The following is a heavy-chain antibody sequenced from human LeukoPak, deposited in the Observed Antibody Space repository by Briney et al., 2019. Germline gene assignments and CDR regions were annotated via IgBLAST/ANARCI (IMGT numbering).Heavy chain of an antibody. CDR3: AKDRDVIMFYFDQ. J-gene: IGHJ4*02. CDR2: ISGSGGST. D-gene: IGHD3-10*01. V-gene: IGHV3-23*01. Sequence: PGGSLRLSCAASGFTFSSYAMSWVRQAPGKGLEWVSTISGSGGSTHYADSVKGRYTISRDNSKNTLYLQMSSLRAEDTAVYYCAKDRDVIMFYFDQWGQGTLVTVSS. CDR1: GFTFSSYA.